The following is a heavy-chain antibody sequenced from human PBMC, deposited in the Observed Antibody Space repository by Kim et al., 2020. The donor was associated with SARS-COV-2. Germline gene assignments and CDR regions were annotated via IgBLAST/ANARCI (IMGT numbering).Heavy chain of an antibody. CDR3: AVSRYSGYPFDY. J-gene: IGHJ4*02. D-gene: IGHD5-12*01. Sequence: NYTPPLKSRVTMSVDTSKNQFSLKLSSVTAADTAVYYCAVSRYSGYPFDYWGQGTLVTVSS. V-gene: IGHV4-4*07.